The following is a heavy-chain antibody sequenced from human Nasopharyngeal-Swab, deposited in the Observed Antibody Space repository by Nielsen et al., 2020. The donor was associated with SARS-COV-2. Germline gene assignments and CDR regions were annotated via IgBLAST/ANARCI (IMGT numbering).Heavy chain of an antibody. Sequence: GESLKISCAASGFIVTSNYMNWVRQAPGKGLEWVSSISSSSSYIYYADSVKGRFTISRDNAKNSLYLQMNSLRAEDTAVYYCARGLGLIRDYWGQGTLVTVSS. D-gene: IGHD3/OR15-3a*01. CDR3: ARGLGLIRDY. CDR1: GFIVTSNY. J-gene: IGHJ4*02. V-gene: IGHV3-21*01. CDR2: ISSSSSYI.